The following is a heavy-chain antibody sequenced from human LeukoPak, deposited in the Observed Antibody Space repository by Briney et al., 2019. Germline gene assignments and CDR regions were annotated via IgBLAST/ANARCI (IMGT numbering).Heavy chain of an antibody. CDR1: GYTFTGYY. CDR2: INPNSGGT. V-gene: IGHV1-2*02. Sequence: GASVKVSFKASGYTFTGYYMHWVRQAPGQGHEWMGLINPNSGGTNYAQKFQGRVTMTRDTSISTAYMELSRLRSDDTAVYDCARGSIAVAGHGYWGQGTLVTVSS. CDR3: ARGSIAVAGHGY. J-gene: IGHJ4*02. D-gene: IGHD6-19*01.